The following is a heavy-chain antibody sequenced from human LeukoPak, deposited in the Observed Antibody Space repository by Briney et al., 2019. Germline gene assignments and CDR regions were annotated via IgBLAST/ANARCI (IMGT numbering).Heavy chain of an antibody. J-gene: IGHJ4*02. V-gene: IGHV4-59*01. CDR1: GGSISSYY. CDR3: ASDRRELGFDY. D-gene: IGHD1-26*01. CDR2: IYYSGST. Sequence: PSETLSLTCTVSGGSISSYYWIWIRQPPGKGLEWIGYIYYSGSTNYNPPLKSQVTISVDTSKNHFSLKLSSVMAADTVVYYCASDRRELGFDYWGQGTLVTVSS.